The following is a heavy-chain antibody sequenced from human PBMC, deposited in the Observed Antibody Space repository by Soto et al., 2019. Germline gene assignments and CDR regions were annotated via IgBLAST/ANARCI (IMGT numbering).Heavy chain of an antibody. CDR1: GGSFSGYY. J-gene: IGHJ4*02. D-gene: IGHD4-4*01. CDR3: ARGTTVTTRLRDGSDY. V-gene: IGHV4-34*01. CDR2: INHSGST. Sequence: PSETLSLTCAVYGGSFSGYYWSWIRQPPGKGLEWIGEINHSGSTNYNPSLKSRVTISVDTSKNQFSLKLSSVTAADTAVYYCARGTTVTTRLRDGSDYWGQGTLVTVSS.